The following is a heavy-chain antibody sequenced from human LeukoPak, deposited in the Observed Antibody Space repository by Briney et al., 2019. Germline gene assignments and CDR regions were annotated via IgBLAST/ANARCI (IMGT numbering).Heavy chain of an antibody. CDR1: GGSFSGYY. J-gene: IGHJ6*02. CDR2: INHSGST. CDR3: AKRDYYYGMDV. V-gene: IGHV4-34*01. Sequence: PSGTLSLTCAVYGGSFSGYYWSWIRQPPGKGLEWIGEINHSGSTNYNPSLKSRVTISVDTSKNLFSLKLSSVTAADTAVYYCAKRDYYYGMDVWGQGTTVTVSS.